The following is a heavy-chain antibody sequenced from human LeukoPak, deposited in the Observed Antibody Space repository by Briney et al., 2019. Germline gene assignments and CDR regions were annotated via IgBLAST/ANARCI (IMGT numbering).Heavy chain of an antibody. CDR1: GFTFSIYS. V-gene: IGHV3-30*03. J-gene: IGHJ4*02. D-gene: IGHD1-14*01. Sequence: GESLRLSCAASGFTFSIYSINWVRQAPGKGLEWVAIISYDGSNEYYADSVKGRFTISRDNSKNTLYLQMNSLRAEDTAVYYCATTQAEHDYWGQGTLVTVSS. CDR3: ATTQAEHDY. CDR2: ISYDGSNE.